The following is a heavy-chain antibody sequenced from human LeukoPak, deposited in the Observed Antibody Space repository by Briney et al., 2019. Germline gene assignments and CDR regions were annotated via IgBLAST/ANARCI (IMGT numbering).Heavy chain of an antibody. J-gene: IGHJ4*02. D-gene: IGHD3-22*01. CDR1: AFIFGSYG. CDR2: IRYDGSNK. V-gene: IGHV3-30*02. CDR3: AKEFSSGSAL. Sequence: GGSLRLSCAASAFIFGSYGMHWVRQAPGKGLEWVAFIRYDGSNKYYADSVKGRFTISRDNSKNTLYLQMNSLRAEDTAVYYCAKEFSSGSALWGQGTLVTVSS.